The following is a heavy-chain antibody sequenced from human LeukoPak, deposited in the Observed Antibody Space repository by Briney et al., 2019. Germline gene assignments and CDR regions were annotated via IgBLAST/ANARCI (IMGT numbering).Heavy chain of an antibody. CDR2: ISGDGRDT. D-gene: IGHD4-11*01. CDR1: GLSFSSFG. V-gene: IGHV3-23*01. CDR3: ARGARLQPMGEF. Sequence: GGSLILSCSASGLSFSSFGMSWVRKAPGKRLQWVSSISGDGRDTFYADSVKGRFTVSRDNSKTTMFLQMNSLRVEDTALYYCARGARLQPMGEFWGQGTLVTVSS. J-gene: IGHJ4*02.